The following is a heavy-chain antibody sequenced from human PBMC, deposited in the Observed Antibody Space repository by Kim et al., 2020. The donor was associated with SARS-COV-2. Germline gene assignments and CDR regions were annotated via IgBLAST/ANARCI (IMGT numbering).Heavy chain of an antibody. CDR1: GFNFSRYA. CDR2: ISDSGVRT. Sequence: GGSLRLSCAASGFNFSRYAMSWARQAPGKGLEWVSTISDSGVRTHYADSVKGRFTISRDNSKSTLFLQMNSLRAEDTAVYYCEASDYWGQGSLVTVSS. V-gene: IGHV3-23*01. J-gene: IGHJ4*02. CDR3: EASDY.